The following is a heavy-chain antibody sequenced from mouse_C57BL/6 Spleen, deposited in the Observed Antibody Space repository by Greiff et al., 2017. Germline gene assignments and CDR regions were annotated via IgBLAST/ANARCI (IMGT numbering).Heavy chain of an antibody. CDR1: GYTFTSYW. D-gene: IGHD1-1*01. J-gene: IGHJ1*03. V-gene: IGHV1-7*01. CDR3: ARVAPNYYGSSGDWYFDV. CDR2: INPSSGYT. Sequence: QVQLQQSGAELAKPGASVQLSCKASGYTFTSYWMHWVKQRPGQGLEWIGYINPSSGYTKYNQKFKDKATLTADKSSSTAYMQLSSLTYEDSAVYYCARVAPNYYGSSGDWYFDVWGTGTTVTVSS.